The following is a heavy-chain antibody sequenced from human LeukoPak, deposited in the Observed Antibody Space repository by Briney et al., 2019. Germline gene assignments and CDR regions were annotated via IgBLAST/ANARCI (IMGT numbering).Heavy chain of an antibody. CDR1: GFSFSSYT. CDR3: ARGGARYLDS. Sequence: GGSLRLSCVASGFSFSSYTMSWVRQAPGKGLEWVAKMKEDGSDIHYVDPVKGRFTICRDNAKNSLCLQMSSLRVEDTAVYYCARGGARYLDSWGQGILVTVSS. J-gene: IGHJ4*02. D-gene: IGHD3-9*01. V-gene: IGHV3-7*01. CDR2: MKEDGSDI.